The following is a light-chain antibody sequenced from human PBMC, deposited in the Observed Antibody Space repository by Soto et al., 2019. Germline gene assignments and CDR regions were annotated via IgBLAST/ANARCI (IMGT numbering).Light chain of an antibody. CDR1: QSISGW. Sequence: DIQMTQSPSTLSAPVGDRVTITCRASQSISGWLAWYQQKPGKAPKLLIYKASSLESGVSSGFSGSGSGTEFTLNITSLQPDDFATYDGQQYDSYPYTLGQGTKLVIK. CDR2: KAS. J-gene: IGKJ2*01. CDR3: QQYDSYPYT. V-gene: IGKV1-5*03.